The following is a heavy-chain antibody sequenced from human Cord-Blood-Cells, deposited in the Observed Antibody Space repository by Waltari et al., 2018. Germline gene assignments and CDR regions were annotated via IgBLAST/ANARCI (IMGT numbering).Heavy chain of an antibody. CDR1: GYTFTSYG. CDR2: ISAYNGNT. CDR3: ARGSAYDFWSGYYGY. D-gene: IGHD3-3*01. V-gene: IGHV1-18*01. J-gene: IGHJ4*02. Sequence: QQQQSGAEVKKPGASVKVSCKASGYTFTSYGISWVRQAPGQGLEWMGWISAYNGNTNYAPKLQGRVTMTTDTSTSTAYMELRSLRSDDTAVYYCARGSAYDFWSGYYGYWGQGTLVTVSS.